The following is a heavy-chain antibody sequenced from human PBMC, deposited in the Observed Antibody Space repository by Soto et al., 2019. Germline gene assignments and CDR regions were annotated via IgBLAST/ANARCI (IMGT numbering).Heavy chain of an antibody. CDR3: VKDGSSGWPYFDDMDV. D-gene: IGHD6-19*01. CDR1: GFTFSSYG. CDR2: ILYDGSKK. V-gene: IGHV3-30*18. J-gene: IGHJ6*02. Sequence: QVQLVESGGGVVQPGRSLRLSCAASGFTFSSYGMHWVRQAPGKGLEWVAVILYDGSKKYYADSVKGRFTNSRDNSKNTLYLQMSSLRAEDTALYYCVKDGSSGWPYFDDMDVWGQGTTVTVSS.